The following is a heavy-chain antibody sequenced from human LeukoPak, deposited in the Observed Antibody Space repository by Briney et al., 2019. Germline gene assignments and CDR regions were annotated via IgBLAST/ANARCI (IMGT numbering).Heavy chain of an antibody. Sequence: PSQTLSLTCTVSSGSISSGGYYWNWLRQHPGTGLEWIGYIYYSGSTYYNPSLKSRVTISVDTSNNQFSLKLSSVTAADTAVYYCARAPIPDYFFDYWGQGTLVTVSP. CDR3: ARAPIPDYFFDY. D-gene: IGHD2-21*02. V-gene: IGHV4-31*03. CDR2: IYYSGST. CDR1: SGSISSGGYY. J-gene: IGHJ4*02.